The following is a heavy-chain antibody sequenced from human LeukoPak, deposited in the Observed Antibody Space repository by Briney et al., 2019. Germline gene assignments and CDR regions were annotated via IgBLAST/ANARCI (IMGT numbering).Heavy chain of an antibody. CDR3: ARAHYSGAYYYYYMDV. Sequence: ASVKVSCKASGYTFTGYYMHWVRQAPGQGLEWMGWINPNSGGTNYAQKFQGRVTMTRDTSISTAYMELSRLRSDDTAVYYCARAHYSGAYYYYYMDVWGKGTTVTVSS. J-gene: IGHJ6*03. CDR2: INPNSGGT. V-gene: IGHV1-2*02. CDR1: GYTFTGYY. D-gene: IGHD1-26*01.